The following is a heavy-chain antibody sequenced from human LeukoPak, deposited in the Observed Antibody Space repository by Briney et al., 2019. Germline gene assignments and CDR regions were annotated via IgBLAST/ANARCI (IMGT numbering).Heavy chain of an antibody. CDR1: GFTFSSYS. CDR2: ITTDGYR. Sequence: GGSLRLSCAASGFTFSSYSMNWVRRAPGKGLEWVSSITTDGYRYYSDSLKGRFTISRDNAKNSLYLQMNSLRAEDTAVYYCARETRAVAVTDYWGQGTLVTVSS. V-gene: IGHV3-21*01. D-gene: IGHD6-19*01. CDR3: ARETRAVAVTDY. J-gene: IGHJ4*02.